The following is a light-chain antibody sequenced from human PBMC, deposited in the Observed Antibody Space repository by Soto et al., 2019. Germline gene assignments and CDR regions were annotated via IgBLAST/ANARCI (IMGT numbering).Light chain of an antibody. CDR1: SSDIGGYDY. V-gene: IGLV2-11*01. CDR2: DVT. Sequence: QSALTQPASVSGSPGQSITISCTGTSSDIGGYDYVSWYQQHPGKAPKLMIYDVTKRPSGVPDRFSGSKSGNTASLTISGLQAEDEADYYCCSYAGTYIFGVFGGGTKLTVL. CDR3: CSYAGTYIFGV. J-gene: IGLJ3*02.